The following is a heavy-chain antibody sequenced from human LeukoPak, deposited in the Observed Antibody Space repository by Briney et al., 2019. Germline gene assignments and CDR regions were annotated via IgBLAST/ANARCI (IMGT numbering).Heavy chain of an antibody. CDR2: INPNSGST. CDR3: ARDNSVGDTAWWFDP. CDR1: RYTFIDYY. Sequence: GASVKVSCKASRYTFIDYYIHWVRQAPGQGLEWMGWINPNSGSTNYAQKFQGRVTMTRDTSISTAYMELSRLRSDDTAVYYCARDNSVGDTAWWFDPWGQGTLVTVSS. V-gene: IGHV1-2*02. D-gene: IGHD1-26*01. J-gene: IGHJ5*02.